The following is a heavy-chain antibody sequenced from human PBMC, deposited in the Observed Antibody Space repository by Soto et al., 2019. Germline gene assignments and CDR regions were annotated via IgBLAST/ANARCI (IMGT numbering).Heavy chain of an antibody. Sequence: QVQLVESGGGVVQPGRSLRLSCAASGFTFSSYGMHWVRQAPGKGLEWVAVISYDGSNKYYADSVKGRFTISRDNSKNTLYLQMNSLRAEDTAVYYCAKDRYDILTGYQLPRGKWGQGTLVTVSS. CDR1: GFTFSSYG. J-gene: IGHJ4*02. D-gene: IGHD3-9*01. CDR2: ISYDGSNK. V-gene: IGHV3-30*18. CDR3: AKDRYDILTGYQLPRGK.